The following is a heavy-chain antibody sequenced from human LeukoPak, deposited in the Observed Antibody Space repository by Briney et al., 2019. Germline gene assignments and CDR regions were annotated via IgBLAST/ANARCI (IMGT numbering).Heavy chain of an antibody. CDR1: GYTLTELS. V-gene: IGHV1-46*01. J-gene: IGHJ4*02. CDR3: ARDTYDSSGVY. Sequence: GASVKVSCKVSGYTLTELSMHWVRQAPGKGLEWMGIINPSGGSTSYAQKFQGRVTMTRDTSTSTVYMELSSLRSEDTAVYYCARDTYDSSGVYWGQGTQVTVSS. D-gene: IGHD5-12*01. CDR2: INPSGGST.